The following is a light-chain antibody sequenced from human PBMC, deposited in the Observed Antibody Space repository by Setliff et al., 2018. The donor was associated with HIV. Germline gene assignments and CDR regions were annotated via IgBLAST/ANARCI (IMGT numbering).Light chain of an antibody. Sequence: EIVMTQSPATLSVSPGERATLSCRASQSVSTKLAWYQQKPGQAPRLLIYGASTRATGIPARFSGSGSGTEFTLTISSLQSEDSALYYCQQYDNWPPWTFGQGTKV. J-gene: IGKJ1*01. V-gene: IGKV3-15*01. CDR3: QQYDNWPPWT. CDR2: GAS. CDR1: QSVSTK.